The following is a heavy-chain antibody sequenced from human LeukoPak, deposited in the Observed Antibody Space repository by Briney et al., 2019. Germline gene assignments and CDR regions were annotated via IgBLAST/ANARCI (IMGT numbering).Heavy chain of an antibody. CDR1: GFTFNTYS. CDR2: ISSSSNTK. V-gene: IGHV3-48*04. D-gene: IGHD6-19*01. CDR3: ARVLRIYSSGWYSLGY. Sequence: GGSLRLSCAASGFTFNTYSMNWVRQAPGKGLEWVSYISSSSNTKYYADSVRGRFTISRDNAKNSLYLQMDSLRAEDTAVYYCARVLRIYSSGWYSLGYWGQGTLVTVSS. J-gene: IGHJ4*02.